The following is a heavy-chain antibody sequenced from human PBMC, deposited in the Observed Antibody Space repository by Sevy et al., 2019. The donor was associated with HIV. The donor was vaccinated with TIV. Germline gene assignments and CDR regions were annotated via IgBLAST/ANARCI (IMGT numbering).Heavy chain of an antibody. V-gene: IGHV1-69*10. D-gene: IGHD6-13*01. CDR1: GGTFSSYA. CDR3: APRGEYSSRWKGEGY. J-gene: IGHJ4*02. CDR2: IIPILGIA. Sequence: ASVKVSCKASGGTFSSYAISWVRQAPGQGLEWMGGIIPILGIANYAQKFQGRVTITADKSTSTAYMELSSLRSEDTAVYYCAPRGEYSSRWKGEGYRGQGTLVTVSS.